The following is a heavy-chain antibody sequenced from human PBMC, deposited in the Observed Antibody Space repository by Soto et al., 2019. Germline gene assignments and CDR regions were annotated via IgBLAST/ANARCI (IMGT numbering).Heavy chain of an antibody. D-gene: IGHD6-13*01. CDR3: ARGIGSSSSWYVLGWFDP. Sequence: SETLSLTCAVYGGSFSGYYWSWIRQPPGKGLEWIGEINHSGSTNYNPSLKSRVTISVDTSKNQFSLKLSSVTAADTAVYYCARGIGSSSSWYVLGWFDPWGQGTLVTVPS. V-gene: IGHV4-34*01. J-gene: IGHJ5*02. CDR2: INHSGST. CDR1: GGSFSGYY.